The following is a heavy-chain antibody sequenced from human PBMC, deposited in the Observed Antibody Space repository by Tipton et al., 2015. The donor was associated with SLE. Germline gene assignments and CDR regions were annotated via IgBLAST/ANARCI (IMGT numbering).Heavy chain of an antibody. V-gene: IGHV3-30*02. CDR1: GFSVTNYD. CDR3: VRDVTPLGIVVVTSSSFDH. D-gene: IGHD3-22*01. Sequence: GSLRLSCAASGFSVTNYDMHWVRQAPGKGLAWLTYMRSDGSHKYRDTVKGRFTISRDNAKNSLYLQMDSLREEDTAFYYCVRDVTPLGIVVVTSSSFDHWGQGTLVTVSS. J-gene: IGHJ4*02. CDR2: MRSDGSHK.